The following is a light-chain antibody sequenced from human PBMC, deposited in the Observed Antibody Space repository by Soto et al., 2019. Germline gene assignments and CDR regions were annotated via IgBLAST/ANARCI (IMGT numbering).Light chain of an antibody. J-gene: IGKJ1*01. CDR3: QQYASSPRT. V-gene: IGKV3-20*01. CDR2: DAS. Sequence: EIMLPQAPDTLSFSPGDRATLSCRDSQSVSGSYLAWYQQKPGQAPRLLIYDASSRATGIPDRFSGSGSGTDFTLTISRLEPEDFAVYYCQQYASSPRTFGQGTKVDNK. CDR1: QSVSGSY.